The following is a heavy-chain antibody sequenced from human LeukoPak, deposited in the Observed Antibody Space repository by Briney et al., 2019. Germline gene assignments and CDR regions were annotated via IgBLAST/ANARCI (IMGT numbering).Heavy chain of an antibody. CDR2: LYSGGDT. CDR1: GFTVSSNY. CDR3: ARARGSGWLDFDC. D-gene: IGHD6-19*01. V-gene: IGHV3-53*01. Sequence: AGGSLRLSCAASGFTVSSNYMNWVRQAPGKGLEWVSVLYSGGDTYYTDSVKGRFTISRDNSKNTLYLQMNSLRVEDTAVYYCARARGSGWLDFDCWGQGTLVTVSS. J-gene: IGHJ4*02.